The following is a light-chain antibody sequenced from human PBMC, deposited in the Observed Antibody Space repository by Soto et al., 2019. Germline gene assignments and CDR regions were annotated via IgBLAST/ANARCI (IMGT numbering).Light chain of an antibody. Sequence: EIVMTQSPATLSVSPGERATLSCRASQSVSSNLAWYQQKPGQAPRLLIYGASTRATGIPARLSGSGSGTEFTLTISSLQSEDFAVYYCQQYSNWPPITFGQGTRLEIK. CDR1: QSVSSN. CDR3: QQYSNWPPIT. J-gene: IGKJ5*01. CDR2: GAS. V-gene: IGKV3-15*01.